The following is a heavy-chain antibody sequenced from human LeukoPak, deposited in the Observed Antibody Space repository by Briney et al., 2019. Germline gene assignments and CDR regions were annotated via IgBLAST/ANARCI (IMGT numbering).Heavy chain of an antibody. J-gene: IGHJ3*02. Sequence: GGSLRLSCAASGFTFSSYSMNWVRQAPGKGLEWISSISSSSSYIYYADSVKGRFTISRDNAKNSLYLQMNSLRAEDTAVYYCARDRIVQAFDIWGQGTMVTVSS. CDR2: ISSSSSYI. D-gene: IGHD2/OR15-2a*01. CDR3: ARDRIVQAFDI. V-gene: IGHV3-21*01. CDR1: GFTFSSYS.